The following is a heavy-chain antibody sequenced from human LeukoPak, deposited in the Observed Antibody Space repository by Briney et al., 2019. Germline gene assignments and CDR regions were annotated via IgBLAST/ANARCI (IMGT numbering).Heavy chain of an antibody. CDR2: INPGNSDT. V-gene: IGHV5-51*01. Sequence: GESLKISCQGFGFSFTTYWIGWVRQMPGKGLVWMGLINPGNSDTRYSPSFQGQVTISADKSISTAYLQLSSLRASDTAMFYCVRGRHGYNYDFWGQGTLVTVSS. J-gene: IGHJ4*02. D-gene: IGHD5-24*01. CDR3: VRGRHGYNYDF. CDR1: GFSFTTYW.